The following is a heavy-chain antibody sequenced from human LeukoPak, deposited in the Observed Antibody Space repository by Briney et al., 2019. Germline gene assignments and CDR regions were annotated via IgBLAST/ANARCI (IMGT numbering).Heavy chain of an antibody. V-gene: IGHV4-39*01. CDR1: GGSISSSSYY. Sequence: SETLSLTCTVSGGSISSSSYYWGWIRQPPGKGLEWIGSIYYSGSTYYNPSLKSRVTISVDTSKNQFSLKLSSVTAADTAVYYCARGRYWFGSSGTRGFDYWGQGTLVTVSP. CDR2: IYYSGST. J-gene: IGHJ4*02. D-gene: IGHD3-10*01. CDR3: ARGRYWFGSSGTRGFDY.